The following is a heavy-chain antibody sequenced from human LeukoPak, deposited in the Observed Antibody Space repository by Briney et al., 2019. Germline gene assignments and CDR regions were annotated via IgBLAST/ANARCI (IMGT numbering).Heavy chain of an antibody. CDR1: GGTFSSYA. D-gene: IGHD5-12*01. CDR2: IIPIFGTA. V-gene: IGHV1-69*13. CDR3: ARRRGYSGYDAFDI. Sequence: VASVKVSCKASGGTFSSYATSWVRQAPGQGLEWMGGIIPIFGTANYAQKFQGRVTITADESTSTAYMELSSLRSEDTAVYYCARRRGYSGYDAFDIWGQGTMVTVSS. J-gene: IGHJ3*02.